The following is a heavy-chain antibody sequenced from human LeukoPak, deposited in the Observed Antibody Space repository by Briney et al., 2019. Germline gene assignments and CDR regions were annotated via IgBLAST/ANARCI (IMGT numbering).Heavy chain of an antibody. J-gene: IGHJ3*02. CDR1: GGAISSYY. Sequence: SETLSLTCTVSGGAISSYYWSWIRQPPGKGLEWSGDIYYSGGTNYNPSLKSRVTISVDTSKNKFSLKLSSVTAADTAVYYCARLMKGYSYGYGTDAFDIWGQGTMVTVSS. D-gene: IGHD5-18*01. V-gene: IGHV4-59*08. CDR2: IYYSGGT. CDR3: ARLMKGYSYGYGTDAFDI.